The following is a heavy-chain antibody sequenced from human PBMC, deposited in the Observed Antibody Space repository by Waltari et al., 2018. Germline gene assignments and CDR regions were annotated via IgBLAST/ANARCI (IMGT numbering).Heavy chain of an antibody. Sequence: VSGDPMSGTSWWSWVRQSPDKGLEWIGQVHRSGRTNYNPSFASRAIVSLDTSMNQFSLRILSATAADTAVYYCAHDLGRGLFLDSWGQGTLVTVSP. J-gene: IGHJ4*02. V-gene: IGHV4-4*02. CDR3: AHDLGRGLFLDS. CDR2: VHRSGRT. D-gene: IGHD2-15*01. CDR1: GDPMSGTSW.